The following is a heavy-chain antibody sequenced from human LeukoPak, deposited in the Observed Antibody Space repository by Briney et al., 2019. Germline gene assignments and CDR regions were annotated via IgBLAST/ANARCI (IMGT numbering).Heavy chain of an antibody. D-gene: IGHD6-19*01. CDR1: LYTPIGYY. J-gene: IGHJ4*01. CDR3: AREFFSGSWDL. V-gene: IGHV1-2*02. Sequence: ASVKVSCKPSLYTPIGYYMQSVRQAPGQGLEWMGWINPNNGGTKYAQSFQGRVTMTRDTSITTAYMELSRLRFDDTAVYDCAREFFSGSWDLWGEGTLVTVSS. CDR2: INPNNGGT.